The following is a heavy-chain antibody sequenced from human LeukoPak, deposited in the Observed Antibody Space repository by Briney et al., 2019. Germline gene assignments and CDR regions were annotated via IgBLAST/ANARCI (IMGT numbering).Heavy chain of an antibody. CDR2: INHSGST. V-gene: IGHV4-34*01. D-gene: IGHD6-19*01. J-gene: IGHJ4*02. CDR1: GGSFSGYY. Sequence: SETLSLTCAVYGGSFSGYYWSWIRQPPGKGLEWIGEINHSGSTNYNPSLKSRVTISVDTSKNQFSLKLSSVTAADTAVYYCARVRIRGSGWDEVAYWGQGTLVTVSS. CDR3: ARVRIRGSGWDEVAY.